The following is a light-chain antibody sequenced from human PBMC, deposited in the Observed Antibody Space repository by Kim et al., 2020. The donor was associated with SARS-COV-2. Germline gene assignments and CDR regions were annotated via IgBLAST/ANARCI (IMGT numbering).Light chain of an antibody. V-gene: IGKV1-39*01. CDR2: GAS. J-gene: IGKJ2*03. Sequence: DIQMTQSPSSLSASVGDRVTITCRASQSISNYLHWYQQKPGQVPKLLIFGASNLQSGVPSRFTGSGSGTDFTLTITNLQPEDSASYYCQQSYSTLMYSFGQETKLEI. CDR3: QQSYSTLMYS. CDR1: QSISNY.